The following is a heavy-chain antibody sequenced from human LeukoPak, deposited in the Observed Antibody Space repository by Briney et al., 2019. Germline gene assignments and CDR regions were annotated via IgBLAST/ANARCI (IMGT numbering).Heavy chain of an antibody. CDR2: ITGTSSTI. V-gene: IGHV3-48*02. CDR3: ARVLTDSRGWCHFDY. CDR1: GFTFSTYT. J-gene: IGHJ4*02. D-gene: IGHD6-19*01. Sequence: PGGSLRLSCAASGFTFSTYTMNWVRQAPGKGLEWVSYITGTSSTIYYADSVKGRFTVSRDNARNSLYLQMNSLRDEDTAVYYCARVLTDSRGWCHFDYWGQGTLVTVSS.